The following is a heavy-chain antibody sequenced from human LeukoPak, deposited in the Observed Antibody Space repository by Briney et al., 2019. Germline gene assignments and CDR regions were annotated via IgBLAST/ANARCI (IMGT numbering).Heavy chain of an antibody. Sequence: GRSLRLSCAASGFTFSSYAMHWVRQAPGKGLEWVAVISYDGSNKYYADSVKGRFTISRDNSKNTLYLQMNSLRTEDTALYYCAKDFGGWSPRYFDLWGRGTLVTVSS. V-gene: IGHV3-30-3*01. CDR2: ISYDGSNK. CDR1: GFTFSSYA. J-gene: IGHJ2*01. CDR3: AKDFGGWSPRYFDL. D-gene: IGHD2-15*01.